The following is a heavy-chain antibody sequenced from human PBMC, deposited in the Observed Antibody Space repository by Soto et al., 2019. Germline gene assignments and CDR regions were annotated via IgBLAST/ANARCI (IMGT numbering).Heavy chain of an antibody. CDR1: GGSISSGGYY. CDR3: AREKSVPRDMVRYYYYMDV. D-gene: IGHD2-15*01. Sequence: QVQLQESGPGLVKPSQTLSLTCTVSGGSISSGGYYWSWIRQHPGKGLEWIGYIYYSGSTYYNPSLKSRVTISVDTSKTPFSLQLSSVTAAATAVYYCAREKSVPRDMVRYYYYMDVWGKGTTVTVSS. J-gene: IGHJ6*03. V-gene: IGHV4-31*03. CDR2: IYYSGST.